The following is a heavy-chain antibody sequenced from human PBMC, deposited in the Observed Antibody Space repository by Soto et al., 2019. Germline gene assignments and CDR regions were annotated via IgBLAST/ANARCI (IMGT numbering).Heavy chain of an antibody. V-gene: IGHV3-48*02. Sequence: PGGSLRLSCEASGFSMSGYSMCWVRQSAGKGLEWLAYITVVTGNTRYADSVKGRFTISADRGRNSVFLQLNSLRDEDTAVYYCVRDRDFGGVMDHGDFWGQGTLVTVSS. CDR2: ITVVTGNT. J-gene: IGHJ4*01. CDR3: VRDRDFGGVMDHGDF. D-gene: IGHD3-16*01. CDR1: GFSMSGYS.